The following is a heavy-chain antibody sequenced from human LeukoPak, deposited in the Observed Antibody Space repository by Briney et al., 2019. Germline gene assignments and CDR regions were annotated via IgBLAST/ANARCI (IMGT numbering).Heavy chain of an antibody. V-gene: IGHV3-23*01. J-gene: IGHJ2*01. CDR1: GFTFSSYA. Sequence: GGSLRLSCAASGFTFSSYAMTWVRQAPGKGLEWVSAIGGSGGSTYYADSVKGRFTVSRDNPKNTFFVQMNRLRADDTAVYYCAKVDSFWYFDLWGRGTLVTVSS. CDR3: AKVDSFWYFDL. D-gene: IGHD3-9*01. CDR2: IGGSGGST.